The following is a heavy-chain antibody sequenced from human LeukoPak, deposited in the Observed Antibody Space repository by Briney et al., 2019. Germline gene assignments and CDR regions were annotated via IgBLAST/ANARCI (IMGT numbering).Heavy chain of an antibody. J-gene: IGHJ4*02. Sequence: SETLSLTCSVSGCSISTYYWSWVRQPPGKGLEWIGYIYDRGSTNYNPSLKRRVTISVDTSKNPFSLKLSSVTAADTAIYYCANTPPAIVAAEEPFDCWGQGTLVTVSS. CDR2: IYDRGST. CDR1: GCSISTYY. V-gene: IGHV4-59*01. D-gene: IGHD6-13*01. CDR3: ANTPPAIVAAEEPFDC.